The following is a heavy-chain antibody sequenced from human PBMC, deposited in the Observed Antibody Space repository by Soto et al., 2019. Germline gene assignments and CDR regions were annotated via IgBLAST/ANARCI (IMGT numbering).Heavy chain of an antibody. Sequence: EVQLVESGGGLVKPGGSLRLSCAASGFTFSNAWMSWVRQAPGKGLEWVGRIKSKTDGGTTDYAAPVKGRFTISRDDSKNTLYLQMNSLKTEDTAVYYCTTDLAYCGGDCYPATYYYYYMDVWGKGTTVTVSS. J-gene: IGHJ6*03. CDR2: IKSKTDGGTT. CDR1: GFTFSNAW. CDR3: TTDLAYCGGDCYPATYYYYYMDV. D-gene: IGHD2-21*01. V-gene: IGHV3-15*01.